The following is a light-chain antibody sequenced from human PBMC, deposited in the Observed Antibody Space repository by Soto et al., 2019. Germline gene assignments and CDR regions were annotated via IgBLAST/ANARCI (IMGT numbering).Light chain of an antibody. Sequence: DIVLTQSPAILSLSPGERATLSCRASQSVANSLAWYQQRPGQAPRLLIFDTSRRATGTPARFSGIGTGTDFTLPISSLEPEDFAVYYCQQRVNWPPLSFGGGTRVEIK. CDR2: DTS. CDR3: QQRVNWPPLS. J-gene: IGKJ4*01. CDR1: QSVANS. V-gene: IGKV3-11*01.